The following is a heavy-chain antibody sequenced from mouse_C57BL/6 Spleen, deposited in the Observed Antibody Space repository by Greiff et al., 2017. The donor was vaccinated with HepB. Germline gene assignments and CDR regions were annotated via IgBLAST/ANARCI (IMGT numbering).Heavy chain of an antibody. CDR2: ISSGSSTI. Sequence: EVHLEESGGGLVKPGGSLKLSCAASGFTFSDYGMHWVRQAPEKGLEWVAYISSGSSTIYYADTVKGRFTISRDNAKNTLFLQMTSLRSEDTAMYYCARGGTRWYFDVWGTGTTVTVSS. D-gene: IGHD4-1*01. J-gene: IGHJ1*03. CDR1: GFTFSDYG. V-gene: IGHV5-17*01. CDR3: ARGGTRWYFDV.